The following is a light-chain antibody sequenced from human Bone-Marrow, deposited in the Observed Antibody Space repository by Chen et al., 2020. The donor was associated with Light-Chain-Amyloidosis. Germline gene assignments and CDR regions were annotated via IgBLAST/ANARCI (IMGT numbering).Light chain of an antibody. J-gene: IGKJ4*01. V-gene: IGKV3-20*01. CDR3: QQYGTSPLT. Sequence: EIVLTQSPGTLSLSPGEGANLSCWASQTISSNYLTWYQQKFGQAPRLLIYGSSLRATGIPDRFTGSGSGTDYTLTINRLEPEDFAMYFCQQYGTSPLTFGGGTKVEIK. CDR1: QTISSNY. CDR2: GSS.